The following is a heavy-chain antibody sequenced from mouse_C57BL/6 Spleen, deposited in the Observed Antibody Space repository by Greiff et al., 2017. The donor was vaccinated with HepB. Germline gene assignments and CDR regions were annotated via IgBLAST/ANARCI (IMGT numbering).Heavy chain of an antibody. CDR3: ARIYYDYDGVFAY. D-gene: IGHD2-4*01. J-gene: IGHJ3*01. Sequence: EVKLVESGGGLVKPGGSLKLSCAASGFTFSDDGMHWVRQAPEKGLEWVAYISSGSSTIYYADTVKGRFTISRDNAKNTLFLQMTSLRSEDTAMYYCARIYYDYDGVFAYWGQGTLVTVSA. CDR2: ISSGSSTI. V-gene: IGHV5-17*01. CDR1: GFTFSDDG.